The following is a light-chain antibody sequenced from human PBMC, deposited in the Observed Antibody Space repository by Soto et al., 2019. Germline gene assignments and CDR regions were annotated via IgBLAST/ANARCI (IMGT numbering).Light chain of an antibody. J-gene: IGKJ3*01. CDR1: QSVYNN. CDR3: QQYNNWPPVT. CDR2: GAS. Sequence: EIVMTQSPATLSVPPGERATLSCRASQSVYNNLAWYQQKPGQAPRLPIYGASTRATGIPARFSGSGSGTEFTLTISSLQSEDFAVYFCQQYNNWPPVTFGPGTKVDIK. V-gene: IGKV3-15*01.